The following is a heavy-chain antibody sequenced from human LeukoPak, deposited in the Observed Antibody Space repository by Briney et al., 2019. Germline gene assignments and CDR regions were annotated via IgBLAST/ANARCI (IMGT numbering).Heavy chain of an antibody. CDR2: IYYSGST. V-gene: IGHV4-39*07. CDR1: GGSISNNNYY. J-gene: IGHJ3*02. D-gene: IGHD3-10*01. CDR3: ARSDGYGLVGI. Sequence: SETLSLTCTVSGGSISNNNYYWGWIRQPPGKGLEWIGSIYYSGSTYYNPSLKSRVTISVDTSKNQFSLKLSSVTAADTAVYYCARSDGYGLVGIWGQGTMVTVSS.